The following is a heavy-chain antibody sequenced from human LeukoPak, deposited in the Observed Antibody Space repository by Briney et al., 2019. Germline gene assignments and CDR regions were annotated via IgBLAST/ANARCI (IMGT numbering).Heavy chain of an antibody. V-gene: IGHV3-30*18. J-gene: IGHJ4*02. CDR3: AKDQSYYDPSGYQGPIDY. CDR1: GFTFNVYA. Sequence: GGSLRLSCAASGFTFNVYAMHWVRQAPGKVLEWVAVMSYDGGNEHYADSVKGRFTISRDNSKNTLFLQMNSLRAEDTAVYYCAKDQSYYDPSGYQGPIDYWGQGTLVTVSS. CDR2: MSYDGGNE. D-gene: IGHD3-22*01.